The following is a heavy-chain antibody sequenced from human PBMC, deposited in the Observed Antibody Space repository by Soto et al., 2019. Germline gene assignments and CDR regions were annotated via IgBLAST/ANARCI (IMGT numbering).Heavy chain of an antibody. CDR2: IYHSGST. Sequence: NLSETLSLTCAVSGGSISSGGYSWSWILHPPGKGLEWIGYIYHSGSTYYNPSLKSRVTISVDRSKNQFSLKLSSVTAADTAVYYCARVAYCGGDCYRGFDPWGQGTLVTVYS. J-gene: IGHJ5*02. D-gene: IGHD2-21*02. V-gene: IGHV4-30-2*01. CDR1: GGSISSGGYS. CDR3: ARVAYCGGDCYRGFDP.